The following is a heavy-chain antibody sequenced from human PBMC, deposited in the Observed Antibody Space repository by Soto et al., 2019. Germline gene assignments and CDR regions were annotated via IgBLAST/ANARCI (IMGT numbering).Heavy chain of an antibody. CDR2: IIAHNGNT. CDR1: GYAFTTYG. J-gene: IGHJ4*02. Sequence: QVHLVQSGAEVKKPGASVKVSCKGSGYAFTTYGITWVRQAPGQGLEWMGWIIAHNGNTNSAQKLQGRVTVTRDTATSTAYMALRSLRSGDTAVYSCARGRYGDYWGQGALVTVS. D-gene: IGHD1-1*01. V-gene: IGHV1-18*01. CDR3: ARGRYGDY.